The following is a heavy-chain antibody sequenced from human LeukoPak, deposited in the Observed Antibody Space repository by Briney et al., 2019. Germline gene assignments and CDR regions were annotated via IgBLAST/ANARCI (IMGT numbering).Heavy chain of an antibody. CDR3: ARDPSNSSGRDIYFDY. J-gene: IGHJ4*02. CDR2: ISAYNGDT. Sequence: ASVKVACKASYYAFNRYGITGVRQAPGQGLEWIGWISAYNGDTNYAQKFKGRLTLTTDTSTSTAYMELRNLRSDDTAVYYCARDPSNSSGRDIYFDYWGQGTLVTVSS. CDR1: YYAFNRYG. V-gene: IGHV1-18*01. D-gene: IGHD6-19*01.